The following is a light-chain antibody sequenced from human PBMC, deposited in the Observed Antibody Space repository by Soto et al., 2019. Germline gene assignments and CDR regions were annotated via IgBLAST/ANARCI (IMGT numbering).Light chain of an antibody. V-gene: IGLV2-8*01. CDR2: EVT. J-gene: IGLJ2*01. CDR3: NSYAGNNNIL. CDR1: SNNY. Sequence: QSALTQPPSASGSLGQSVTISCTGFSNNYVSWYQQHPDKAPKLMIYEVTKRPSGVPDRFSGSKSGDTASLTVSGLQAEDGADYYCNSYAGNNNILFGGGTKLTVL.